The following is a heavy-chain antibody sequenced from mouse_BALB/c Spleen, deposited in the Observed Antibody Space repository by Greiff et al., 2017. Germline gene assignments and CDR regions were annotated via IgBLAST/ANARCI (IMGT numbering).Heavy chain of an antibody. CDR1: GFNIKDYY. J-gene: IGHJ1*01. CDR2: IDPENGDT. CDR3: SPYGNHWYFDV. D-gene: IGHD2-10*02. Sequence: EVQLQQSGAELVRSGASVKLSCTASGFNIKDYYMHWVKQRPEQGLEWIGWIDPENGDTEYAPKFQGKATMTADTSSNTAYLQRSSLTSEDTAVYYCSPYGNHWYFDVWGAGTTVTVSS. V-gene: IGHV14-4*02.